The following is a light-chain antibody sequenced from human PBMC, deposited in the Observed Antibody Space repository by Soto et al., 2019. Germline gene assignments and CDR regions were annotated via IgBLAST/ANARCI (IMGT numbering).Light chain of an antibody. CDR1: QSLPSTW. Sequence: DVQMTQSPSTLSASVGDKVTITCRASQSLPSTWLAWFQQRPGKAPNVLIYKGSALASGVSSRFSGSGSGTEFSLTISSLQPDDFATYFCQQYAAHSPWTFGQGTRV. CDR2: KGS. J-gene: IGKJ1*01. CDR3: QQYAAHSPWT. V-gene: IGKV1-5*03.